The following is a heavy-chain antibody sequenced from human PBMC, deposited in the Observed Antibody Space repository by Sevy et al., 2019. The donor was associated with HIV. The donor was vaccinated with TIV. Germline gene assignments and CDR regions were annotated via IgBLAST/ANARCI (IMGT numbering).Heavy chain of an antibody. CDR3: ARDCSSTTCLWGLDF. CDR2: IKKDGTEK. Sequence: GGSLGLSCAASGFTFSNYWMSWVRQAPGKGLEWVATIKKDGTEKYYVDSVRGRFTMSRDNAKNSLYLQMNSLRVEDTALYYCARDCSSTTCLWGLDFWGQGTTVTVSS. CDR1: GFTFSNYW. J-gene: IGHJ6*02. V-gene: IGHV3-7*03. D-gene: IGHD2-2*01.